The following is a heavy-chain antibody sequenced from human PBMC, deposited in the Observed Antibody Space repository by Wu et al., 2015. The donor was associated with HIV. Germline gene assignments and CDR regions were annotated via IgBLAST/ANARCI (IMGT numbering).Heavy chain of an antibody. CDR2: INPNSGGS. CDR1: GYSFTDNY. CDR3: AKDYGIVGSTLPEYFQH. J-gene: IGHJ1*01. D-gene: IGHD1-26*01. V-gene: IGHV1-2*02. Sequence: QVQLIQSGAEVRKPGASVKVSCKTSGYSFTDNYIHWVRQAPGQGLEWMGWINPNSGGSKSPQKFQGRVIMTRDTSVSTVYLELTRLKFDDTAMYYCAKDYGIVGSTLPEYFQHWGQGHPWSPSPQ.